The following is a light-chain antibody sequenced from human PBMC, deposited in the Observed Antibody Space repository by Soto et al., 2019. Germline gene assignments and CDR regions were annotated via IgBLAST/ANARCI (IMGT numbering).Light chain of an antibody. V-gene: IGKV1-33*01. CDR1: QYVSNF. CDR3: QQYDNLPLT. J-gene: IGKJ4*01. Sequence: DIQMTQSPSTLSASVGDSVTITCRASQYVSNFLNWYQQKPGKAPKLLIYDASNLETGVPSRFSGSGSGTDFTFTISSLQPEDIATYYCQQYDNLPLTFGGGTKVDIK. CDR2: DAS.